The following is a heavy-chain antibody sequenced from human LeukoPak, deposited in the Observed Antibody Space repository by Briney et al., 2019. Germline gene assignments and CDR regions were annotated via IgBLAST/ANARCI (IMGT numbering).Heavy chain of an antibody. Sequence: PGGSLRLSCAASGFTFSSYWMHWVRQAPGKGLVWVSRINSDGSSTSYADSVKGRFTISRDNAKNTLYLQMNSLGAEDTAVYYCAREGPHIAAAGTDGIDYWGQGTLVTVSS. V-gene: IGHV3-74*01. CDR2: INSDGSST. D-gene: IGHD6-13*01. J-gene: IGHJ4*02. CDR3: AREGPHIAAAGTDGIDY. CDR1: GFTFSSYW.